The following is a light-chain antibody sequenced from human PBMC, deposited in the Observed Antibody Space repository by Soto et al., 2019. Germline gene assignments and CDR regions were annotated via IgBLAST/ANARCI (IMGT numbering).Light chain of an antibody. Sequence: AIQITQSPSSLSASVGDRVTLTCRASQDIRNDLGWYQQKPGMAPRFLIYAASNLQSGVPSRFSGSGSGTDFTLTISSLQPEDFATYYCVQHYNYPPTFGQGTKVEVK. V-gene: IGKV1-6*01. CDR3: VQHYNYPPT. J-gene: IGKJ1*01. CDR1: QDIRND. CDR2: AAS.